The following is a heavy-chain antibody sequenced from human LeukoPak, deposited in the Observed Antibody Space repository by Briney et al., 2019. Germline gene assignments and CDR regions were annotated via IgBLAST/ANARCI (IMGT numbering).Heavy chain of an antibody. Sequence: GGSLRLSCEGSGFTFRTYWMSWVRQAPAKGLEGVANIKQDESEKYYVDSVKGRFTISRDNAKSSLYLQMNSLRVEDTAVYYCARNPGRKFDFWGQGALVTVSS. CDR1: GFTFRTYW. CDR2: IKQDESEK. J-gene: IGHJ4*02. CDR3: ARNPGRKFDF. V-gene: IGHV3-7*01. D-gene: IGHD3-10*01.